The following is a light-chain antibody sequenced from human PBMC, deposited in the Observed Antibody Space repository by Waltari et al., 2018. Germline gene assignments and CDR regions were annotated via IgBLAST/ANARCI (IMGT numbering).Light chain of an antibody. CDR2: AAS. CDR3: HQSYSTPPWT. J-gene: IGKJ1*01. V-gene: IGKV1-39*01. CDR1: QSISSN. Sequence: DIQMTQSPSSLSASVGDRVTITCRATQSISSNLNWYQQKTGKAPKLLIYAASSLHSGVPSRFSGSGSVTDFTLTISSLQPEDFATYYCHQSYSTPPWTFGQGTKVEIK.